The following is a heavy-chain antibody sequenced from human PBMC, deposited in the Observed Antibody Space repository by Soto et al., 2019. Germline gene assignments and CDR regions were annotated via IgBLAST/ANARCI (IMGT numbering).Heavy chain of an antibody. D-gene: IGHD2-2*01. V-gene: IGHV1-18*04. CDR2: ISAYNGNT. CDR3: AREGRSYCSSTSCYAFDY. J-gene: IGHJ4*02. Sequence: ASVKVSCTASCYTFTSYGISLVRQAPGQGLEWMGWISAYNGNTNYAQKLQGRVTMTTDTSTSTAYMELRSLRSDDTAVYYCAREGRSYCSSTSCYAFDYWGQGTLVTVSS. CDR1: CYTFTSYG.